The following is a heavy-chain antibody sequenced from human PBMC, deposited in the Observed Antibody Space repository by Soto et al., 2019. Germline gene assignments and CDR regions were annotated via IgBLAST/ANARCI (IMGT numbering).Heavy chain of an antibody. CDR3: AREIGYSSSWTPRGDWFDP. CDR1: GGSLGSYY. Sequence: PSETLSLTCTVSGGSLGSYYWSWIRQPPGKGLEWIGYVFYTGRANYNASLKSRVSISLDTSNYQFSLKLSSVTAADTAVYYCAREIGYSSSWTPRGDWFDPWGQGTLVTVS. CDR2: VFYTGRA. J-gene: IGHJ5*02. V-gene: IGHV4-59*01. D-gene: IGHD6-13*01.